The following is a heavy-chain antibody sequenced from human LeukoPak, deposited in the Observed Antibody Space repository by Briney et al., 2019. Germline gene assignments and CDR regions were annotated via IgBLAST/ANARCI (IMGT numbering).Heavy chain of an antibody. D-gene: IGHD6-19*01. J-gene: IGHJ3*02. CDR2: ISASGNYT. CDR3: AKGHSSGWYFAFDI. Sequence: GGSLRLPCAASGFSFRKYSLNWVRQAPGKGLEWVSAISASGNYTYYSDSVKGRFAISRDNSKSTLYLQMNSLGAEDTAVYYCAKGHSSGWYFAFDIWGQGTMVTVSS. CDR1: GFSFRKYS. V-gene: IGHV3-23*01.